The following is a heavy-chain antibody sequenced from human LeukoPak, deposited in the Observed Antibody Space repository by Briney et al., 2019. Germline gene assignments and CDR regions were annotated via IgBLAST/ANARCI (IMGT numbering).Heavy chain of an antibody. J-gene: IGHJ4*02. CDR3: TTDVRMVRGVLFDY. CDR2: IKSKTDGGTT. CDR1: GFTFSNAW. Sequence: TGGSLRLSCAASGFTFSNAWMSWVRQAPGKGLEWVGRIKSKTDGGTTDYAAPVKGRFTISRDDSKNTLYLQMNSLKTEDTAVYYCTTDVRMVRGVLFDYWGQGTLVTVSS. D-gene: IGHD3-10*01. V-gene: IGHV3-15*01.